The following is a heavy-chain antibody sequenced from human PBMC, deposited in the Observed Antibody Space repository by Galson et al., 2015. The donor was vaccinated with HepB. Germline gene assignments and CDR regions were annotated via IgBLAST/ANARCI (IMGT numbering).Heavy chain of an antibody. CDR1: GFTFSHYG. CDR3: ARDRVTAMDRSTGYFDY. V-gene: IGHV3-30*03. J-gene: IGHJ4*02. D-gene: IGHD5-18*01. CDR2: ISYDGSNK. Sequence: SLRLSCAASGFTFSHYGMHWVRQAPGKGLEWVAVISYDGSNKHYADSVKGRLTIFRDKSKSTLYLQMNSLRIEDTSVYYCARDRVTAMDRSTGYFDYWGQGTLVTVSS.